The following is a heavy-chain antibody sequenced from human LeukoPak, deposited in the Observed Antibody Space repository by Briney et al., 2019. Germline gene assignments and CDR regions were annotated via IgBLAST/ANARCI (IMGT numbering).Heavy chain of an antibody. CDR3: AKDFPLAQLGAPHYYMDV. CDR1: GFTVSSNY. J-gene: IGHJ6*03. D-gene: IGHD6-6*01. CDR2: IRYDGSNK. Sequence: GGSLRLSCAASGFTVSSNYMSWVRQAPGKGLEWVAFIRYDGSNKYYADSVKGRFTISRDNSKNTLYLQMNSLRAEDTAVYYCAKDFPLAQLGAPHYYMDVWGKGTTVTVSS. V-gene: IGHV3-30*02.